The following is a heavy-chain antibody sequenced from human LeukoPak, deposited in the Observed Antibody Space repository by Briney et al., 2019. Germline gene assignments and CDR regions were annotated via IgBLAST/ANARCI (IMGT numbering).Heavy chain of an antibody. Sequence: GGSLRLSCAASGFTFTDSGMHWVRQAPGEGLEWVAVIFSDGNNKYYADSVKGRFTISRDKSKKTLYLQMNSLRAEDTAVYFCAREAGSDWFLDYWGQGTLVTVSS. J-gene: IGHJ4*02. CDR3: AREAGSDWFLDY. D-gene: IGHD6-19*01. CDR1: GFTFTDSG. V-gene: IGHV3-33*01. CDR2: IFSDGNNK.